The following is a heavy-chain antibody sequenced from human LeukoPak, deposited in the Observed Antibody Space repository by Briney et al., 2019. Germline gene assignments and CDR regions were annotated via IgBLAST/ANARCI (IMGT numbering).Heavy chain of an antibody. Sequence: ASVKVSYKASGYTFTGYYMHWVRQAPGQGLEWMGWINPNSGGTNYAQKFQGRVTMTRDTSISTAYMELSRLRSDDTAVYYCARERAAGYYYMDVWGKGTTVTVSS. J-gene: IGHJ6*03. CDR1: GYTFTGYY. CDR3: ARERAAGYYYMDV. D-gene: IGHD3-10*01. CDR2: INPNSGGT. V-gene: IGHV1-2*02.